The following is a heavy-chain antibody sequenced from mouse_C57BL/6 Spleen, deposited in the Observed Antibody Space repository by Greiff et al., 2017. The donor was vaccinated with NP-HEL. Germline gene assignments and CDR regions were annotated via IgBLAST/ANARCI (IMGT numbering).Heavy chain of an antibody. CDR3: ARSGTTVVANWYFDV. V-gene: IGHV1-75*01. CDR2: IFPGSGST. J-gene: IGHJ1*03. CDR1: GYTFTDYY. D-gene: IGHD1-1*01. Sequence: QVQLQQSGPELVKPGASVKISCKASGYTFTDYYINWVKQRPGQGLEWIGWIFPGSGSTYYNEKFKGKATLTVDKSSSTAYMLLSSLTSEDSAVYFCARSGTTVVANWYFDVWGTGTTVTVSS.